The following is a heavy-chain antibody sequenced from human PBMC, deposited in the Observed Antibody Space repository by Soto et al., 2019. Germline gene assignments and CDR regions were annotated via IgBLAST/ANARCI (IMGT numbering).Heavy chain of an antibody. D-gene: IGHD2-15*01. CDR3: ARRYGGTFDY. V-gene: IGHV4-59*08. Sequence: QVQLQESGPGLVKPSETLSLTCTVSGCSISSYYWSWIRQPPGKGLDWMGYIYYSGSTNDNPDLKSRVTISVDTCTNQFSLKLSSVTAADTAVYYCARRYGGTFDYWGQGTLVTVSS. CDR1: GCSISSYY. CDR2: IYYSGST. J-gene: IGHJ4*02.